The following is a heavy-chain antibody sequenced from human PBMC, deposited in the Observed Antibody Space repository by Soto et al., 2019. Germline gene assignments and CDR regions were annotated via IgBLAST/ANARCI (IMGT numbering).Heavy chain of an antibody. J-gene: IGHJ4*02. CDR2: INHSGST. Sequence: SETLSLTCAVYGGSFSGYDWSWIRQPPGKGLEWVWEINHSGSTNYNPSLKIRVTISVDTYKNQFSLKLSSVTAADTAVYYCASIKGRRGYSGYDRSDYWGQGTLVTVSS. CDR3: ASIKGRRGYSGYDRSDY. D-gene: IGHD5-12*01. CDR1: GGSFSGYD. V-gene: IGHV4-34*01.